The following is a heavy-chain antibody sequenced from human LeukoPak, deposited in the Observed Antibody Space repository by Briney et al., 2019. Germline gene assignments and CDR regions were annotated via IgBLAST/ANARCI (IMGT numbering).Heavy chain of an antibody. Sequence: SGTLSLTCAVSGGSISSSNWWSWVRQPPGKGLEWIGEIYHSGSTNYNPSLKSRVTISGDKSKNQFSLKLSSVTAADTAVYYCARASVATIGSYAFDIWGQGTMVTVSS. CDR2: IYHSGST. CDR1: GGSISSSNW. D-gene: IGHD5-12*01. J-gene: IGHJ3*02. CDR3: ARASVATIGSYAFDI. V-gene: IGHV4-4*02.